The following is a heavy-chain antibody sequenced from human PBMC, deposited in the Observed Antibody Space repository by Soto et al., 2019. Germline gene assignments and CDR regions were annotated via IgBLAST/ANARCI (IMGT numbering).Heavy chain of an antibody. CDR2: FDPEDGET. CDR1: EYTLTELS. Sequence: VKVSCKVSEYTLTELSMHWVRQAPGKGLEWMGGFDPEDGETIYAQKFQGRVTMTEDTSTDTAYMELSSLRSEDTAVYYCVKEPTATVNCDYWGQGTLVTVSS. J-gene: IGHJ4*02. V-gene: IGHV1-24*01. D-gene: IGHD4-17*01. CDR3: VKEPTATVNCDY.